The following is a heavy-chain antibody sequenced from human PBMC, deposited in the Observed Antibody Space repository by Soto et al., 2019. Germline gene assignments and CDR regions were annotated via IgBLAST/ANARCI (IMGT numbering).Heavy chain of an antibody. CDR3: ARFKHGYCSGGSCYSDYYYGMDV. J-gene: IGHJ6*02. V-gene: IGHV4-59*01. Sequence: QVQLQESGPGLVKPSETLSLTCTVSGGSISSYYWSWIRQPPGKGLEWIGYIYYSGNTNYNPSLKSRVTISVDTFNNQLSLKLSSVTAADKAVYYCARFKHGYCSGGSCYSDYYYGMDVWGQGTTVTVSS. CDR2: IYYSGNT. D-gene: IGHD2-15*01. CDR1: GGSISSYY.